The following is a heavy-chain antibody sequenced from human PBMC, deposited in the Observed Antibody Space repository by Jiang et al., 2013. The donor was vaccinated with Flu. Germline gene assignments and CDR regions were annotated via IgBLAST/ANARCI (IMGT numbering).Heavy chain of an antibody. CDR2: INPNSGGT. CDR1: GYTFTGYY. D-gene: IGHD3-9*01. Sequence: SGAEVKKPGASVKVSCKASGYTFTGYYMHWVRQAPGQGLEWMGWINPNSGGTNYAQKFQGWVTMTRDTSISTAYMELSRLRSDDTAVYYCARHSYYDILTGYPNSRGEDYWGQGTLVTVSS. CDR3: ARHSYYDILTGYPNSRGEDY. J-gene: IGHJ4*02. V-gene: IGHV1-2*04.